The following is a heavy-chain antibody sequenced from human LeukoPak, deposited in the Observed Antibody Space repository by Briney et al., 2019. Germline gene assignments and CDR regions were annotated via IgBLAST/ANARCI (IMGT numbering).Heavy chain of an antibody. J-gene: IGHJ4*02. CDR2: INPNSGGT. Sequence: GASVKVSCKTSGYTFTGYYMHWVRQAPGQGLEWMGWINPNSGGTNYAQKCQDRVTMTGDTSISTAYMELSRLTSDDTAVYYCARAPMIVVVFPPRLDYWGQGTLVTVSS. CDR1: GYTFTGYY. V-gene: IGHV1-2*02. D-gene: IGHD3-22*01. CDR3: ARAPMIVVVFPPRLDY.